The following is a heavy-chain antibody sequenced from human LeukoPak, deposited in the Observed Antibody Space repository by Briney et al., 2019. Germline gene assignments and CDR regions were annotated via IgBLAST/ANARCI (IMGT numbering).Heavy chain of an antibody. CDR1: GFTFSSYS. Sequence: GGSLRLSCGASGFTFSSYSMNWVRQAPGKGLEWVSSISSSSYIYYADSVKGRFTISRDNAKNSLYLQMNSLRAEDTAVYYCARGASVVAGSDNALDIWGQGTMVTVSS. J-gene: IGHJ3*02. CDR2: ISSSSYI. D-gene: IGHD6-19*01. CDR3: ARGASVVAGSDNALDI. V-gene: IGHV3-21*01.